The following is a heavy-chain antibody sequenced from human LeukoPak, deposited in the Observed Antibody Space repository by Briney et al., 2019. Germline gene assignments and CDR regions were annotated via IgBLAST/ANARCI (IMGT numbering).Heavy chain of an antibody. J-gene: IGHJ4*02. CDR2: IKQDGREK. D-gene: IGHD5-12*01. CDR1: GFTFSSYW. CDR3: ARAPWVATIGRYFDY. V-gene: IGHV3-7*01. Sequence: GGSLRLSCAASGFTFSSYWMSWVRQAPGKGLEWVANIKQDGREKYYVDSVKGRFTISRDNAKNSLYLQMNSLRAEDTAVYYCARAPWVATIGRYFDYWGQGTLVTVSS.